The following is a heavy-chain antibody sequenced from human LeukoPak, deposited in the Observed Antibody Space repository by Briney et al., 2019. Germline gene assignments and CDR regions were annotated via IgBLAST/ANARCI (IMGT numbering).Heavy chain of an antibody. CDR2: INHSGST. J-gene: IGHJ5*02. D-gene: IGHD3-22*01. CDR3: ARRDTYYYDSSGYYPLNWFDP. V-gene: IGHV4-34*01. CDR1: GGSFSGYY. Sequence: SETLSLTCAVYGGSFSGYYWSWIRQPPGKGLEWIGEINHSGSTNYNPSLKSRVTISVDTSKNQFSLKLSSVTAADTAVYYCARRDTYYYDSSGYYPLNWFDPWGQGTLVTVSS.